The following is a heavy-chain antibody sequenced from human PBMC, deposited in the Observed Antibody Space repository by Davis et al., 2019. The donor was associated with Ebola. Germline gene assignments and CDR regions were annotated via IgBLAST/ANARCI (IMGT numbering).Heavy chain of an antibody. J-gene: IGHJ4*02. CDR2: IYSGGST. V-gene: IGHV3-53*04. Sequence: GGSLRLSCAASGFTFDDYAMHWVRQAPGKGLEWVSVIYSGGSTYYADSVKGRFTISRHNSENTVFLQMNSLRPDDTAVYYCARDPPQSGGYVWGQGTLVTVSS. CDR1: GFTFDDYA. CDR3: ARDPPQSGGYV. D-gene: IGHD5-12*01.